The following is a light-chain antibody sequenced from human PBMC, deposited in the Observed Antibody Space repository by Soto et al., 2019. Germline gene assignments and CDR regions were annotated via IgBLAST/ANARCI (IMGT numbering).Light chain of an antibody. J-gene: IGKJ5*01. CDR1: QSISSN. CDR2: GAS. Sequence: ELLMTQSPATLSVSPGERATLSCRASQSISSNLAWYQQKPGQAPRLLIYGASSRATGIPDRFSGSGSGTDFTLTISSLEPEDFAVYYCHQRSNWPPDTFGQGTRLEIK. V-gene: IGKV3-11*01. CDR3: HQRSNWPPDT.